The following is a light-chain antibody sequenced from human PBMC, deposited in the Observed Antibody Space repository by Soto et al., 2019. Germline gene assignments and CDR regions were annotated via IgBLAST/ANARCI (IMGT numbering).Light chain of an antibody. Sequence: NFMLTQPHAVSESPGKTLTISCVGSGGDIARNFVQWYQQRPGSAPTTVIYEDNLRPSGVLDRFSGSIDSSSNSASLTISGLETEDEAVYYCQSYDTTSVIFGGGTKLTVL. CDR1: GGDIARNF. CDR2: EDN. CDR3: QSYDTTSVI. V-gene: IGLV6-57*02. J-gene: IGLJ2*01.